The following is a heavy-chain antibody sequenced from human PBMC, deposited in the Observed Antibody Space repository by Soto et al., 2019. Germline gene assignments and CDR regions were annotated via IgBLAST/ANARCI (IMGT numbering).Heavy chain of an antibody. CDR1: GFTFSGYN. Sequence: EVQLVESGGGLVQPGGSLRLSCAASGFTFSGYNMNWVRQAPGKGLEWISCLKSDSSGTWSADSVKGRFTMSRDNAKNSLYLQMKSLRDEDTAVYFCARDSNWSSDYWGQGTLVAVSS. CDR2: LKSDSSGT. CDR3: ARDSNWSSDY. V-gene: IGHV3-48*02. J-gene: IGHJ4*02. D-gene: IGHD1-1*01.